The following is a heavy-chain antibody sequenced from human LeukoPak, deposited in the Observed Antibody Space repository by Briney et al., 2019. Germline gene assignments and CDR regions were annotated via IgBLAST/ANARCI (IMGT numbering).Heavy chain of an antibody. CDR2: IKQDGTEK. D-gene: IGHD6-19*01. CDR3: ARGYSSGWYRWNFDY. Sequence: GGSLRLSCAASGFTFFTYWMTWVRQAPGKGLEWVANIKQDGTEKHYMDSVKGRFTISRDNVKNSLYLQMNSLRPEDTAVYYCARGYSSGWYRWNFDYWGQGTLVTVSS. CDR1: GFTFFTYW. J-gene: IGHJ4*02. V-gene: IGHV3-7*03.